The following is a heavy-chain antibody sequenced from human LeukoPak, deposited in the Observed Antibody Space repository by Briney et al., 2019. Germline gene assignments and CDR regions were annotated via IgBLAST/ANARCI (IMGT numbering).Heavy chain of an antibody. CDR3: ARPDYGGNQGAFDI. D-gene: IGHD4-23*01. CDR1: GYKFNTYG. CDR2: ISAYNGKT. Sequence: ASVKVSCKASGYKFNTYGISWVRQAPGQGLEWMGWISAYNGKTDYAQKFQGRVTMTTDTSTSTAYMELRSLRSDDTAVYYCARPDYGGNQGAFDIWGRGTMVTVSS. J-gene: IGHJ3*02. V-gene: IGHV1-18*01.